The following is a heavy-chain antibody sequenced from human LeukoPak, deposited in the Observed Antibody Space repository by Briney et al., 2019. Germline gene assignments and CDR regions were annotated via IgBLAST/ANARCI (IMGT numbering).Heavy chain of an antibody. D-gene: IGHD2-15*01. CDR3: ARFCSGGSCPDY. J-gene: IGHJ4*02. CDR1: GASISGYY. CDR2: IYYSGST. Sequence: SETLSLTCTVSGASISGYYWTWIRQPPGKGLEWIGYIYYSGSTNYNPSLKSRVTMSVDTSKNQVSLKLSSVTAADTAVYYCARFCSGGSCPDYWGQGTLVTVSS. V-gene: IGHV4-59*01.